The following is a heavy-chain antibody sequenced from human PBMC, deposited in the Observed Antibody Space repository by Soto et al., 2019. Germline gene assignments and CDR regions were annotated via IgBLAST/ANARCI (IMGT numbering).Heavy chain of an antibody. Sequence: GGSLRLSCAASGFTFSSYAMSWVRQAPGKGLEWVSAISGSGGSTYYADSVKGRFTISRDNSKNTLYLQMNSLRAEDTAVYYCAKVYELRGFFGVVGWYFDLWGRGTLVTVSS. J-gene: IGHJ2*01. CDR2: ISGSGGST. D-gene: IGHD3-3*01. CDR3: AKVYELRGFFGVVGWYFDL. V-gene: IGHV3-23*01. CDR1: GFTFSSYA.